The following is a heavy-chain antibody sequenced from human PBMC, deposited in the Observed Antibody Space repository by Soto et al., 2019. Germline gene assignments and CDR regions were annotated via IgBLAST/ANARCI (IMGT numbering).Heavy chain of an antibody. CDR3: VSDRDWAFDI. J-gene: IGHJ3*02. CDR2: FGTSRKHI. D-gene: IGHD3-9*01. Sequence: PGGSLTLSCVASGYTFSEYSMNWVRQAPGKGLEWVSYFGTSRKHIFYADSVRGRFTISRDDARNSRCLQLNSLRDEDTAVYYCVSDRDWAFDIWGQGTMVTVSS. CDR1: GYTFSEYS. V-gene: IGHV3-48*02.